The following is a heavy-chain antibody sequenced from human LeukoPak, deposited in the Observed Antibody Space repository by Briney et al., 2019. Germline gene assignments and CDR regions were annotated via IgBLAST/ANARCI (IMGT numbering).Heavy chain of an antibody. J-gene: IGHJ5*02. CDR2: IYYSGST. V-gene: IGHV4-59*12. D-gene: IGHD3-16*02. CDR1: GGSISSYY. CDR3: ARDRDYVWGSYRTARWFDP. Sequence: SETLSLTCTVSGGSISSYYWSWIRQPPGKGLEWIGYIYYSGSTNYNPSLKSRVTISVDTSKNQFSLKLSSVTAADTAVYYCARDRDYVWGSYRTARWFDPWGQGTLVTVSS.